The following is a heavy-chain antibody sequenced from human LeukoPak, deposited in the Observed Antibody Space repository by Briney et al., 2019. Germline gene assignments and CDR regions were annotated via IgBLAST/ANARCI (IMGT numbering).Heavy chain of an antibody. CDR2: ISSSSSYI. J-gene: IGHJ4*02. CDR3: AREAGTTGPERYFDY. CDR1: GFTFSSYG. V-gene: IGHV3-21*01. D-gene: IGHD1-7*01. Sequence: GGSLRLSCAASGFTFSSYGMNWVRQAPGKGLEWVSSISSSSSYIYYADSVKGRFTISRDNAKNSLYLQMNSLRAEDTAVYYCAREAGTTGPERYFDYWGQGTLVTVSS.